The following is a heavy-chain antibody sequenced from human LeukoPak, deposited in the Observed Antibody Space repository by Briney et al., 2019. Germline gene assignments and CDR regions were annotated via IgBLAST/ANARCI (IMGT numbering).Heavy chain of an antibody. Sequence: GGSLRLSCAASGFTFHDYTMHWVRQAPGKGLEWVSFIYWSNHNTYYADSVKGRFTISRDNSKNSLYLQMNSLRPEDTALYYCTKESRDGQVTFDGWGQGTLVTVSS. V-gene: IGHV3-43*01. J-gene: IGHJ4*02. D-gene: IGHD5-24*01. CDR2: IYWSNHNT. CDR3: TKESRDGQVTFDG. CDR1: GFTFHDYT.